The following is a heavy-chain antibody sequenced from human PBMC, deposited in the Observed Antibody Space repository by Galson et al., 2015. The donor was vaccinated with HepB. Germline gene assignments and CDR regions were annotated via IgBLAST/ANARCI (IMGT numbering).Heavy chain of an antibody. CDR3: VRSHQGWGTTDY. Sequence: SLRHSCAVSGFAFSAYEMNWVRQAPGQGLEWISYITSSSSTIYYAASVKGRFTISRDNAKNSLYPQMNSLRAEDTAVYFCVRSHQGWGTTDYWGQGTLVTVSS. D-gene: IGHD3-16*01. CDR1: GFAFSAYE. J-gene: IGHJ4*02. CDR2: ITSSSSTI. V-gene: IGHV3-48*03.